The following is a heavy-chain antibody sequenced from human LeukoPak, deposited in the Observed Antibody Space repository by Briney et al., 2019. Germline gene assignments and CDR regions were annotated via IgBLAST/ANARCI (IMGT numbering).Heavy chain of an antibody. D-gene: IGHD5-18*01. CDR3: ARGVGYSYGYPYAFDI. Sequence: GESLKISCKGSGYSFTSYWIGWVRQMPGKGLEWMGIIYPGDSDTRYSPSFQGQVTISADKSISTAYLQWSSLKASDTAMYYCARGVGYSYGYPYAFDIWGQGTMVTVSS. CDR1: GYSFTSYW. J-gene: IGHJ3*02. V-gene: IGHV5-51*01. CDR2: IYPGDSDT.